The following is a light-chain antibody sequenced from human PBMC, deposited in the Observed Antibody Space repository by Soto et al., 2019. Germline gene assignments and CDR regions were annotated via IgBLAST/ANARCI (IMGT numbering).Light chain of an antibody. V-gene: IGKV3-15*01. CDR1: QSVSTN. J-gene: IGKJ2*01. Sequence: EIVMTQSPATLSVSPGERDTISCRASQSVSTNLAWYQQKPGQAPRLLIYGASTRATGIPARFSGSGSGTEFTLTISSLQAEDFAVYYCQQYNKWPLTFGQGSKLEIK. CDR3: QQYNKWPLT. CDR2: GAS.